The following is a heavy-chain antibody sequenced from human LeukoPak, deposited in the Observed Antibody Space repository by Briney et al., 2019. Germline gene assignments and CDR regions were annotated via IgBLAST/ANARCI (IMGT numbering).Heavy chain of an antibody. CDR3: TRNYDSSGYTTFGY. Sequence: SETLSLTCPVSGGSISTYYWSWIRQPPGKGLAWIGHIYYSGSTNYNPSLKSRVTIAVDTSKNHFSLKLSSVTAADTAVYYCTRNYDSSGYTTFGYWGRGTLVTVSS. CDR1: GGSISTYY. V-gene: IGHV4-59*01. D-gene: IGHD3-22*01. J-gene: IGHJ4*02. CDR2: IYYSGST.